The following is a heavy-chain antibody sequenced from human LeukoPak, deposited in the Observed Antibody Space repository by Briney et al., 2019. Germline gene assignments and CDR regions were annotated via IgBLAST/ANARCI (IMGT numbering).Heavy chain of an antibody. J-gene: IGHJ4*02. CDR2: IPYDGSNK. V-gene: IGHV3-30*18. Sequence: GGSLRLSCAASGFTFSSYGMHWVRQAPGKGLEWVAVIPYDGSNKYYADSVKGRFTISRDNSKNTLYLQMNSLRAEDTAVYYCAKQRGYSYGYEYWGQGTLVTVSS. D-gene: IGHD5-18*01. CDR1: GFTFSSYG. CDR3: AKQRGYSYGYEY.